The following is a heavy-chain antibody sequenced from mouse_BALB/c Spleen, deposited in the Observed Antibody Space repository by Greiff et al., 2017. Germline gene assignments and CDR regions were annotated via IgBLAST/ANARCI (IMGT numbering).Heavy chain of an antibody. Sequence: EVQLQESGTVLARPGASVKMSCKASGYSFTSYWMHWVKHRPGQGLEWIGAIYPGNSDTSYNQKFKGKAKLTAVTSASTAYMELSSLTNEDSAVYYCTRLTRRGYAMDYWGQGTSVTVSS. V-gene: IGHV1-5*01. CDR1: GYSFTSYW. J-gene: IGHJ4*01. CDR2: IYPGNSDT. CDR3: TRLTRRGYAMDY.